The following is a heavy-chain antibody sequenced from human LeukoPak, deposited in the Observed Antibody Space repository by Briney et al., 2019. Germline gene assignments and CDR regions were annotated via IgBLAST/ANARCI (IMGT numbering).Heavy chain of an antibody. CDR2: INPGNSDT. CDR3: ARRNIVRPGDWFDP. J-gene: IGHJ5*02. Sequence: GESLKISCKGSGCNFFNYFIGWVRQMPGKGLEWMGIINPGNSDTRYSPSFQGQVTFSVDKSITTAYLQWSSLKASDTAMYYCARRNIVRPGDWFDPWGQGTPVTVSS. D-gene: IGHD1-26*01. CDR1: GCNFFNYF. V-gene: IGHV5-51*01.